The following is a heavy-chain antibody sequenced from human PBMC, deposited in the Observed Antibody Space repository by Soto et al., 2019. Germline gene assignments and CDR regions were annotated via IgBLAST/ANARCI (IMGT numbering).Heavy chain of an antibody. D-gene: IGHD2-15*01. CDR2: IKSKTDGGTT. CDR3: TTDGTVAEEYYYYGMDV. V-gene: IGHV3-15*07. CDR1: GFTFSNAW. J-gene: IGHJ6*02. Sequence: KTGGSLRLSCAASGFTFSNAWMNWVRQAPGKGLEWVGRIKSKTDGGTTDYAAPVKGRFTISRDDSKNTLYLQMNSLKTEDTAVYYCTTDGTVAEEYYYYGMDVWGQGTTVTVSS.